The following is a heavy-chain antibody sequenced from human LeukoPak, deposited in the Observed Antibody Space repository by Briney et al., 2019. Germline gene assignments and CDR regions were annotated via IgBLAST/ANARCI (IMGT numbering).Heavy chain of an antibody. J-gene: IGHJ4*02. CDR1: GGSISSSSYY. Sequence: SETLSLTCTVSGGSISSSSYYWGWIRQPPGKGLEWIGSIYYSGSTYYNPPLKSRVTISVDTSKNQFSLKLSSVTAADTAVYYCASGKGWFGELLLFDYWGQGTLVTVSS. D-gene: IGHD3-10*01. CDR3: ASGKGWFGELLLFDY. CDR2: IYYSGST. V-gene: IGHV4-39*07.